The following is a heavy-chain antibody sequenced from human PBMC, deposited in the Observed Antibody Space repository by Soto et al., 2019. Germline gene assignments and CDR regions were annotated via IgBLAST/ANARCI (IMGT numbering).Heavy chain of an antibody. D-gene: IGHD3-22*01. CDR1: GGSVSDGDYY. J-gene: IGHJ3*02. CDR3: ARLFAYYDKEPGAFGI. V-gene: IGHV4-30-4*01. Sequence: SETLSLTCTVSGGSVSDGDYYWSWIRQPPGKGLEWIGYIYYSGNTYYNPSLKSRVSISIDTSKSQFSLQLSSVTAADTAVYYCARLFAYYDKEPGAFGICGQGTMVTVSS. CDR2: IYYSGNT.